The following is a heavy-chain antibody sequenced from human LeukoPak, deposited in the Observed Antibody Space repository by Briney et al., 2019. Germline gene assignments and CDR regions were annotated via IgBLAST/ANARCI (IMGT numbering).Heavy chain of an antibody. CDR3: ARRVGGTPDY. CDR2: IGADGHST. J-gene: IGHJ4*02. V-gene: IGHV3-23*01. CDR1: GFTFSSYS. D-gene: IGHD1-26*01. Sequence: GGSLRLSCAASGFTFSSYSMNWVRQAPGKGLEWVSAIGADGHSTDYANSVKGRFTISRDNSKNTLYLQMNSLSAEDTALYYCARRVGGTPDYWGRGTLVTVSS.